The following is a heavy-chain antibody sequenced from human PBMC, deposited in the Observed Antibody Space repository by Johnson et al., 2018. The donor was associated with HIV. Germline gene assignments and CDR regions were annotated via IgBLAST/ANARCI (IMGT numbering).Heavy chain of an antibody. CDR3: AKDIGRFVDDGLDAFDI. CDR2: ISWNSGSI. J-gene: IGHJ3*02. V-gene: IGHV3-9*01. D-gene: IGHD3-3*01. Sequence: VQLVESGGGLVQPGGSLRLSCAASGFTFSSYWMNWVRQAPGKGLEWVSGISWNSGSIGYADSVKGRFTISRDNAKNSLHLQMNSLRGEDTALYYCAKDIGRFVDDGLDAFDIWGQGTMVTVSS. CDR1: GFTFSSYW.